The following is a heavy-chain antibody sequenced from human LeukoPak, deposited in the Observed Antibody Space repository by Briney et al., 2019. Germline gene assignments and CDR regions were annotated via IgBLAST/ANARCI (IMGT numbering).Heavy chain of an antibody. CDR2: INPSGGST. V-gene: IGHV1-46*01. J-gene: IGHJ4*02. D-gene: IGHD1-26*01. CDR1: GYTFTSYY. Sequence: ASVKVSCKASGYTFTSYYMHWVRQAPGQGLEWMGIINPSGGSTSYAQKFQGRVTMTRDTSTSTVYMELSSLRSEDTAVYYCACTYSGSYSSRYYFDYWGQGTLVTVSS. CDR3: ACTYSGSYSSRYYFDY.